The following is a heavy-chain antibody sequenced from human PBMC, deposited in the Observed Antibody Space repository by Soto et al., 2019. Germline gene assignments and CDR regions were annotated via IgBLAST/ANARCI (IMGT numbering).Heavy chain of an antibody. D-gene: IGHD6-19*01. Sequence: GGSLRLSCAASGFTFSDYSMSWVRQAPGKGLEWVANIKLDGSEKYYVDSVMGRLTISRDNAKNSLYLQMNSLRAEDTAVYYCARLYSSGWPGYWGQGTLVTVSS. CDR2: IKLDGSEK. CDR1: GFTFSDYS. V-gene: IGHV3-7*01. CDR3: ARLYSSGWPGY. J-gene: IGHJ4*02.